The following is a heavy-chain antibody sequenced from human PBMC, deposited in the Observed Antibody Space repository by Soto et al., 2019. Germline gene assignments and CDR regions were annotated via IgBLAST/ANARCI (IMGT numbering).Heavy chain of an antibody. CDR1: GFNFNDFG. CDR2: VSSEGTKK. V-gene: IGHV3-30*03. CDR3: VRGGWGLLRDLDY. D-gene: IGHD1-26*01. Sequence: QVQLEESGGAVVQPGRSLRLTCAVSGFNFNDFGMHWVRRTPGKGLEWVASVSSEGTKKYFSESVRGRFTISRDNSRRTLDLQVTGLRAGDTAVYYCVRGGWGLLRDLDYWGQGTLVTVSS. J-gene: IGHJ4*02.